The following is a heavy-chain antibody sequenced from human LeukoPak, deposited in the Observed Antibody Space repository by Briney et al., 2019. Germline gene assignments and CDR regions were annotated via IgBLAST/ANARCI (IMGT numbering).Heavy chain of an antibody. V-gene: IGHV3-23*01. CDR2: ISGSGGST. CDR1: GFTFSSYA. D-gene: IGHD2-2*01. J-gene: IGHJ6*02. Sequence: PGASLRLPCAASGFTFSSYAMSWVRQAPGKGLEWVSAISGSGGSTYYADSVKGRFTISRDNSKNTLYLQMNSLRAEDTAVYYCAKFGGYCSSTSCYVRNYYYYGMDVRGQGTTVTVSS. CDR3: AKFGGYCSSTSCYVRNYYYYGMDV.